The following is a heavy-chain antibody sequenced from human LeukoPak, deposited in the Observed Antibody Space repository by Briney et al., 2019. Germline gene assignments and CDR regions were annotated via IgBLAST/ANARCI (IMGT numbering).Heavy chain of an antibody. D-gene: IGHD3-10*01. CDR1: GSTFSSYG. J-gene: IGHJ5*02. Sequence: GGSLRLSCAASGSTFSSYGMHWVRQAPGKGLEWVAVISYDGSNKYYADSVKGRFTISRDNSKNTLYLQMNSLRAEDTAVYYCAKDFVVYGSGSYSHTDWFDPWGQGTLVTVSS. CDR2: ISYDGSNK. CDR3: AKDFVVYGSGSYSHTDWFDP. V-gene: IGHV3-30*18.